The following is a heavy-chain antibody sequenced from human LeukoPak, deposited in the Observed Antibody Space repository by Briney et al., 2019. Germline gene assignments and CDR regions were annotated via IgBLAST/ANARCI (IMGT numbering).Heavy chain of an antibody. Sequence: GGSLRLSCEASGFTFSQYAMTWVRQAPGKGLEWVSVISHSGGGTYYADSVRGRFTISRDNSKNTLYLQLNSLKADDTAVYYCVKFVGAQASWGQGTLLTVSS. J-gene: IGHJ5*02. CDR3: VKFVGAQAS. CDR2: ISHSGGGT. CDR1: GFTFSQYA. D-gene: IGHD1-26*01. V-gene: IGHV3-23*01.